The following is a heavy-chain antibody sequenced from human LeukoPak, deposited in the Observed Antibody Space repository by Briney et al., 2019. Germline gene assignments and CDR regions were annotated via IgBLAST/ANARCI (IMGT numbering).Heavy chain of an antibody. V-gene: IGHV3-30*03. J-gene: IGHJ4*02. CDR1: GFTFSSYG. CDR3: ARPSTIFGVTYYFDY. CDR2: ISYDGSNK. D-gene: IGHD3-3*01. Sequence: GRSLRLSCAASGFTFSSYGMHWVRQAPGKGLEWVAVISYDGSNKYYADSVKGRFTISRDNAKNSLYLQMNSLRAEDTAVYYCARPSTIFGVTYYFDYWGQGTLVTVSS.